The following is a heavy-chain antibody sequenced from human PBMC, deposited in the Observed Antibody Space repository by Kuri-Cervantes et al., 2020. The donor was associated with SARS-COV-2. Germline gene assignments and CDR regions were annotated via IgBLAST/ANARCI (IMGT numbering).Heavy chain of an antibody. Sequence: GSLRLSCAVYGGSFSGYYWSWIRQPPGKGLEWIGEINHSGSTNYNPSLKTRVTISVNTSKNQFSLKLSSVTAADTAVYYCARVGAGVCSSAGCYSRAFDYWGQGTLVTVSS. CDR2: INHSGST. V-gene: IGHV4-34*01. CDR3: ARVGAGVCSSAGCYSRAFDY. CDR1: GGSFSGYY. D-gene: IGHD2-2*02. J-gene: IGHJ4*02.